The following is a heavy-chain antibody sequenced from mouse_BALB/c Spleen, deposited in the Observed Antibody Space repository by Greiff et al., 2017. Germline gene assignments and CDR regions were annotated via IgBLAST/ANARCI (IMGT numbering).Heavy chain of an antibody. CDR3: ARANYGSSGWYVDV. CDR1: GYSITSGYY. Sequence: EVQLQESGPGLVKPSQSLSLTCSVTGYSITSGYYWNWIRQFPGNKLEWMGYISYDGSNNYNPSLKNRISITRDTSKNQFFLKLNSVTTEDTATYDCARANYGSSGWYVDVWGAGTTVTVSS. D-gene: IGHD1-1*01. CDR2: ISYDGSN. V-gene: IGHV3-6*02. J-gene: IGHJ1*01.